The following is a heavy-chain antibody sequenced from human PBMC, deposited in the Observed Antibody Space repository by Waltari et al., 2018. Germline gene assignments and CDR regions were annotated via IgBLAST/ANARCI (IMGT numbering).Heavy chain of an antibody. Sequence: EVQLVESGGGLVQPGGSLRLSCAASGFTFSSYWMSWVRQAPGKGLEWGANKKQDGSEKYYVDSVKGRFTISRDNAKNSLYLQMNSLRAEDTSVYYCASETLAAPDYWGQGTLVTVSS. D-gene: IGHD6-6*01. CDR1: GFTFSSYW. CDR2: KKQDGSEK. CDR3: ASETLAAPDY. V-gene: IGHV3-7*01. J-gene: IGHJ4*02.